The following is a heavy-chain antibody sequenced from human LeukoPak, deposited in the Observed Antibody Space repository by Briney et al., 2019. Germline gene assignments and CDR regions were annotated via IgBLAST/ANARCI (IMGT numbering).Heavy chain of an antibody. CDR1: GGSISSGRYY. CDR2: ISTSGST. V-gene: IGHV4-61*02. J-gene: IGHJ5*02. Sequence: SQTLSLTCTVSGGSISSGRYYWSWIRQPAGKGLEWIGRISTSGSTNYNPSLKSRVTISLDTSKSQFSLKLTSVTAADTAVYYCATLPGGVTTPNPSWGQGTLVTVSS. CDR3: ATLPGGVTTPNPS. D-gene: IGHD4-17*01.